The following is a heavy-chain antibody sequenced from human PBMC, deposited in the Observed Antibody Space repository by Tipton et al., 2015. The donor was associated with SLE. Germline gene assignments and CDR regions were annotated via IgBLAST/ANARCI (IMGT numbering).Heavy chain of an antibody. J-gene: IGHJ4*02. CDR3: ARGRIGTIFGVALDY. CDR1: GGSISSYY. V-gene: IGHV4-59*12. D-gene: IGHD3-3*01. CDR2: IYYSGST. Sequence: TLSLTCTVSGGSISSYYWSWIRQPPGKGLEWIGYIYYSGSTNYNPSLKSRVTISVDTSKNQFSLKLSSVTAADTAVYYCARGRIGTIFGVALDYWGQGTLVTVSS.